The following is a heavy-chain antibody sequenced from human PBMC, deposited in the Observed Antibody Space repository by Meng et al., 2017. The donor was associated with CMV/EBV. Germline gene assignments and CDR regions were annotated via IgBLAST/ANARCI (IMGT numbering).Heavy chain of an antibody. CDR3: ERSSGWYAFDM. V-gene: IGHV3-53*01. Sequence: GESLKISCAVSELTVSSNYMSWVRQAPGKGLEWVSVIYSGGTTGYADSVRGRFTISRDKSKNTLYLQMNSLRVEDTAVYYCERSSGWYAFDMWGQGTMVTVSS. CDR2: IYSGGTT. CDR1: ELTVSSNY. J-gene: IGHJ3*02. D-gene: IGHD6-19*01.